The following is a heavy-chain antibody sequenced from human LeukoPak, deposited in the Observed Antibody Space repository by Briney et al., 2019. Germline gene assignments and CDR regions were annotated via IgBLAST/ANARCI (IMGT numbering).Heavy chain of an antibody. Sequence: GASVKVSCKASGYTFTSYVMNWVRQAPGQGLEWMGWISAYNGNTNYAQKLQGRVTMTTDTSTSTAYMELRSLRSDDTAVYYCARDDDILTGYLYWGQGTLVTVSS. CDR2: ISAYNGNT. D-gene: IGHD3-9*01. J-gene: IGHJ4*02. CDR1: GYTFTSYV. V-gene: IGHV1-18*01. CDR3: ARDDDILTGYLY.